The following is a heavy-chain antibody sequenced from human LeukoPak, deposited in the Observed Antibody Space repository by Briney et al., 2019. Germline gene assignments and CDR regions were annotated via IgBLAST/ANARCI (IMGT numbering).Heavy chain of an antibody. CDR1: GFTFNSYS. CDR3: VKSPWYHGSGSYSGTIH. J-gene: IGHJ4*02. Sequence: GGSLRLSCAASGFTFNSYSMNWVRQAPGKGLEWVSYISSSGSTVDYADSVKGRFTISRDNAKNSLYLQMNSLRAEDTAVYYCVKSPWYHGSGSYSGTIHWGQGTLVTVSS. D-gene: IGHD3-10*01. CDR2: ISSSGSTV. V-gene: IGHV3-48*04.